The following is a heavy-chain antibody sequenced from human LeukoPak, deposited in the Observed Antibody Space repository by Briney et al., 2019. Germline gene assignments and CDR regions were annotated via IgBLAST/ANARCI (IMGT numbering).Heavy chain of an antibody. CDR2: MNPNSGNT. J-gene: IGHJ4*02. CDR1: GYTFTSYD. V-gene: IGHV1-8*03. CDR3: ARGRAKRCSGGSCYFDY. D-gene: IGHD2-15*01. Sequence: GASVKVSCKASGYTFTSYDINWVRQATGQGLEWMGWMNPNSGNTGYAQKFKGRVTITRNTSISTAYMELSSLRSEDTAVYHCARGRAKRCSGGSCYFDYWGQGTLVTVSS.